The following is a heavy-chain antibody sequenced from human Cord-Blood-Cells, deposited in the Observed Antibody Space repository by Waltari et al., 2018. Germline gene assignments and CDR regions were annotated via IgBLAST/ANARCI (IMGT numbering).Heavy chain of an antibody. D-gene: IGHD2-2*01. J-gene: IGHJ4*02. CDR3: TARSGDIVVVPAIDY. CDR1: GFTFGDYA. CDR2: IRRKAYGGTT. Sequence: EVQLVESGGGLVKPGRSLRLSCTASGFTFGDYAMSWFRQAPGKGLGWVGFIRRKAYGGTTEYAASVKGRFTISRDDSKSIAYLQMNSLKTEDTAVYYCTARSGDIVVVPAIDYWGQGTLVTVSS. V-gene: IGHV3-49*05.